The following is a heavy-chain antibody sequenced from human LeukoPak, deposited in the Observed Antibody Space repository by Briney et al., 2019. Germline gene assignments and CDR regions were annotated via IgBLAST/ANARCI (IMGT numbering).Heavy chain of an antibody. V-gene: IGHV3-30*18. CDR1: GFTFTSYG. Sequence: GGSLRLSCEASGFTFTSYGVHWVRQAPGKGLEWLSVISYDGGHQYNADSVKGRFTISRDNSKNTVYLQLNNLRAEDTAVYYCAKDRRMMSPFYGMDVWGQGTTVIVSS. CDR2: ISYDGGHQ. CDR3: AKDRRMMSPFYGMDV. J-gene: IGHJ6*02. D-gene: IGHD3-16*01.